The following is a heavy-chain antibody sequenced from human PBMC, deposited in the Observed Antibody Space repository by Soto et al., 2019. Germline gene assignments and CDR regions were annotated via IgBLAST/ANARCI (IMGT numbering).Heavy chain of an antibody. CDR2: IYYSGST. V-gene: IGHV4-59*01. CDR1: GLSISSYY. CDR3: ARGPRYSSSWFDP. Sequence: SDTLSLTCTVSGLSISSYYWSWIRQPPGKGLEWIGYIYYSGSTNYNPSLKSRVTISVDTSKNQFSLKLSSVTAADTAVYYCARGPRYSSSWFDPWGQGTLVTVS. D-gene: IGHD6-13*01. J-gene: IGHJ5*02.